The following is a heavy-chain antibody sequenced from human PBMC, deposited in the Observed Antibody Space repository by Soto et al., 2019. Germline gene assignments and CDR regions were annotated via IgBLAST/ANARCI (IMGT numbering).Heavy chain of an antibody. V-gene: IGHV3-23*01. J-gene: IGHJ4*02. D-gene: IGHD3-3*01. CDR1: GFTFSSYA. CDR3: AKDSRFLEWLLYRSPSDY. CDR2: ISGSGGST. Sequence: PGGSLRLSCAASGFTFSSYAMSWVRQAPGKGLEWVSAISGSGGSTYYADSVKGRFTISRDNSKNTLYLQMNSLRAEDTAVYYCAKDSRFLEWLLYRSPSDYWGQGTLVTVSS.